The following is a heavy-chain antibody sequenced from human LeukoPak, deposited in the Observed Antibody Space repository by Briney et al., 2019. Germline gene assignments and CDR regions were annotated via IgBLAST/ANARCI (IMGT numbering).Heavy chain of an antibody. CDR1: GGSFSGYF. V-gene: IGHV4-34*01. D-gene: IGHD2-15*01. CDR3: ARRLLGYCSGGSCYSGYFQH. CDR2: INHSGST. Sequence: SETLSLTCGVYGGSFSGYFWSWIRQPPGKGLEWIGEINHSGSTNYNPSLKTRVTISVDTSKNQFSLKLSSVTAADTAVYYCARRLLGYCSGGSCYSGYFQHWGQGTLVTVSS. J-gene: IGHJ1*01.